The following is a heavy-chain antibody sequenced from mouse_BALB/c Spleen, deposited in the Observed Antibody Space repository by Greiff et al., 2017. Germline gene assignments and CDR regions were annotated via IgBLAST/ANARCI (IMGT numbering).Heavy chain of an antibody. J-gene: IGHJ2*01. CDR3: ASITTATYYFDY. Sequence: QVQLQQSGAELVRPGTSVKVSCKASGYAFTNYLIEWVKQRPGQGLEWIGVINPGSGGTNYNEKFKGKATLTADKSSSTAYMQLSSLTSDDSAVYFCASITTATYYFDYWGQGTTLTVSS. CDR1: GYAFTNYL. V-gene: IGHV1-54*01. CDR2: INPGSGGT. D-gene: IGHD1-2*01.